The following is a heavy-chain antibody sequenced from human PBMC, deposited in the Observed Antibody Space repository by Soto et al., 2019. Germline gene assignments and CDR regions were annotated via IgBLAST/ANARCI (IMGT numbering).Heavy chain of an antibody. CDR1: GFSVTNNY. D-gene: IGHD2-2*01. J-gene: IGHJ4*02. V-gene: IGHV3-66*01. CDR2: IDIGGNT. Sequence: EVPVVESGGGLVQPGGSLRLSCAASGFSVTNNYMNWVRQAPGKGLEWVSIIDIGGNTYYADSVKDRFTISRDNSRNTLYLHMDSLRAEDTAVYYCARGRGSTGYLGREHYFDYWGQGTLVTVSP. CDR3: ARGRGSTGYLGREHYFDY.